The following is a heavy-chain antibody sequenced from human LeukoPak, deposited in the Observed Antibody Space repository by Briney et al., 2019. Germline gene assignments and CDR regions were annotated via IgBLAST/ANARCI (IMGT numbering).Heavy chain of an antibody. Sequence: SETLSLSCIVSDGSISISSYYWGWIRQPPGKGLEWIGTIYYSGSTYYNPSLRSRLTISADTSKNQFSLKLTSVTAADTAVYYCARSDFYAFDNWGQGTLVTVSS. V-gene: IGHV4-39*01. CDR1: DGSISISSYY. CDR3: ARSDFYAFDN. J-gene: IGHJ4*02. CDR2: IYYSGST. D-gene: IGHD2/OR15-2a*01.